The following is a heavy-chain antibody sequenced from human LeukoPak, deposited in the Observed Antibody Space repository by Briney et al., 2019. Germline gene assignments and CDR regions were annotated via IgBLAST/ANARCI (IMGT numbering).Heavy chain of an antibody. Sequence: GGSLRLSCAASGFTFSSYGMHWVRQAPGKGLEWVAVIWYDGSNKYYADSVKGRFTISRDNSKNTLYLQMNSLRAEDTAVYYCARQGSSWYSPGYWGQGTLVTVSP. CDR1: GFTFSSYG. J-gene: IGHJ4*02. CDR2: IWYDGSNK. CDR3: ARQGSSWYSPGY. D-gene: IGHD6-13*01. V-gene: IGHV3-33*01.